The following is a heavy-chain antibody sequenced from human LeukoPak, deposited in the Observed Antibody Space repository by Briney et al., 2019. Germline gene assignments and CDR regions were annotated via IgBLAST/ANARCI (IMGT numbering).Heavy chain of an antibody. D-gene: IGHD3-22*01. J-gene: IGHJ4*02. CDR1: GYTLTELS. V-gene: IGHV1-24*01. CDR2: FDPEDGET. CDR3: AQAPYYYDSPDY. Sequence: GASVKVSCKVSGYTLTELSMHWVRQAPGKGLEWMGGFDPEDGETIYAQKFQGRVTMTEDTSTDTAYMELSSLRSEDTAVYYCAQAPYYYDSPDYWGQGTLVTVSS.